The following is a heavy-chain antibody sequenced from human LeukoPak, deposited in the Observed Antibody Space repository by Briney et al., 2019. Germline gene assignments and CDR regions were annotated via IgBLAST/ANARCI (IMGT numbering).Heavy chain of an antibody. Sequence: GGSLRLSCAASGFTFSSYAMSWVRQAPGKGLEWVSAISGSGGSTYYADPVKGRFTISRDNSKNTLYLQMNSLRAEDTAVYYCAKDLGYDSSGYYLDYWGQGTLVTVSS. CDR1: GFTFSSYA. CDR2: ISGSGGST. V-gene: IGHV3-23*01. CDR3: AKDLGYDSSGYYLDY. J-gene: IGHJ4*02. D-gene: IGHD3-22*01.